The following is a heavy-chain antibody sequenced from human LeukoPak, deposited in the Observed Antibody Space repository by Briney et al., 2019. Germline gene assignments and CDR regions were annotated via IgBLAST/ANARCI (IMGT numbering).Heavy chain of an antibody. J-gene: IGHJ6*03. CDR1: GFTFSSYW. CDR3: ARVGLAPYYYDSSGYYADYYYYMDV. CDR2: INSDGSST. D-gene: IGHD3-22*01. Sequence: GGSLRLSCAASGFTFSSYWMHWVRQAPGKGLVWVSRINSDGSSTSYADSVKGRFTISRDNAKNTLYLQMNSLRAEDTAVYYCARVGLAPYYYDSSGYYADYYYYMDVWGKGTTVTVSS. V-gene: IGHV3-74*01.